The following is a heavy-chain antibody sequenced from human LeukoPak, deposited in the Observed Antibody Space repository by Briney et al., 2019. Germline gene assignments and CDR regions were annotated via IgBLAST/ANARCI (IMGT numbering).Heavy chain of an antibody. J-gene: IGHJ5*02. D-gene: IGHD3-22*01. CDR1: GYTFTNYA. CDR2: INAGNGNT. V-gene: IGHV1-3*01. CDR3: ARGDFYYDSSDP. Sequence: ASVKVSCKASGYTFTNYAMYWVRQAPGQRLEWMGWINAGNGNTKYSQKFQGRVTITSDTSANTVYMELSSLRSEDTAVYYRARGDFYYDSSDPWGQGTLVTVSS.